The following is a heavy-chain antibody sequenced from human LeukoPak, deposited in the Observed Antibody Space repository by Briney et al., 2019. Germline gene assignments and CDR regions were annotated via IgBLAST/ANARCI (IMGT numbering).Heavy chain of an antibody. CDR2: INPNSGGT. Sequence: ASVKVSCKASGYTFTGYYMHWVRQAPGQGLEWMGRINPNSGGTNYAQKFQGRVTVTRDTSISTAYMELSRLRSDDTAVYYCASLELGYCSGGSCSTKGFDYWGQGTLVTVSS. V-gene: IGHV1-2*06. D-gene: IGHD2-15*01. CDR3: ASLELGYCSGGSCSTKGFDY. J-gene: IGHJ4*02. CDR1: GYTFTGYY.